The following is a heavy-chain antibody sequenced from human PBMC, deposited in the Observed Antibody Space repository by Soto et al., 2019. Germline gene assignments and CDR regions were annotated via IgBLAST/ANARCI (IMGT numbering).Heavy chain of an antibody. V-gene: IGHV3-23*01. CDR1: GFTFSSCA. Sequence: PGGSLRLSCAASGFTFSSCAMTWVRQAPGKGLEWVSTISGAGESTYSADSVKGRFTISRDNPKNTLYLQMNSLRADDTAVYYCAKAGYTSSTRHNDYWGQGTLVTVSS. CDR3: AKAGYTSSTRHNDY. J-gene: IGHJ4*02. D-gene: IGHD6-6*01. CDR2: ISGAGEST.